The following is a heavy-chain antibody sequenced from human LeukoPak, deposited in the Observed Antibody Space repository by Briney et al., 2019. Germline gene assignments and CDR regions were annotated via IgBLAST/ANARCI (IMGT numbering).Heavy chain of an antibody. CDR1: GYTFTSYD. CDR3: ARRGIAARLLDY. J-gene: IGHJ4*02. V-gene: IGHV1-8*01. Sequence: ASVKVSCKASGYTFTSYDINWVRQATGQGLEWMGWMNPNSGNTGYAQKFQGRVTMTRNTSISTAYMELSSLRSEDTAVYYRARRGIAARLLDYWGQGTLVTVSS. D-gene: IGHD6-6*01. CDR2: MNPNSGNT.